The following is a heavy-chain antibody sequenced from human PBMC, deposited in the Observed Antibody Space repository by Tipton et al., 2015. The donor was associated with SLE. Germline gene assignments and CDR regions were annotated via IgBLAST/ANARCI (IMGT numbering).Heavy chain of an antibody. J-gene: IGHJ4*02. V-gene: IGHV4-59*02. CDR1: AFDVSSNF. Sequence: LRLSCPVSAFDVSSNFMSWVRQAPGKGLEWIGYVYFTGATNYNSSLESRVTISVDTSKNQFSLKLSSVTAADTAVYCCARVTNYCNGGICYGFYFEYWGQGTLVTVSS. CDR2: VYFTGAT. CDR3: ARVTNYCNGGICYGFYFEY. D-gene: IGHD2-15*01.